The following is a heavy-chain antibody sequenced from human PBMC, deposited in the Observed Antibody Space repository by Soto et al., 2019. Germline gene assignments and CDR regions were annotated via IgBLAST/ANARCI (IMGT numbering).Heavy chain of an antibody. CDR3: TKWTYDYYNSDVFPSRSFDR. V-gene: IGHV3-23*01. CDR2: ISANAGDR. Sequence: EVQLLESGGGLVQPGGSLRLSCAASGFNFSDYAMSWVRQAPGKGLSWVSGISANAGDRFYADSVKGRFTISRDNSKHTVSLQMNSLGAEDTALYYCTKWTYDYYNSDVFPSRSFDRWGQGTLVNVSS. D-gene: IGHD3-22*01. J-gene: IGHJ4*02. CDR1: GFNFSDYA.